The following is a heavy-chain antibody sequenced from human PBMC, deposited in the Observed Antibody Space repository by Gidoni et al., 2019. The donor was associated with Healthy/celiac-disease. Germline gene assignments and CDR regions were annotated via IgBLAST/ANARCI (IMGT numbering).Heavy chain of an antibody. V-gene: IGHV4-39*01. J-gene: IGHJ4*02. CDR2: IYYSGST. CDR3: ARLGSYWIPAPEKLAY. CDR1: GGSISSSSYY. Sequence: QLQLQESGPGLVKPSETLSLTCTVSGGSISSSSYYWGWIRQPPGKGLEWIGSIYYSGSTYYNPSLKSRVTISVDTSKNQFSLKLSSVTAADTAVYYCARLGSYWIPAPEKLAYWGQGTLVTVSS. D-gene: IGHD1-1*01.